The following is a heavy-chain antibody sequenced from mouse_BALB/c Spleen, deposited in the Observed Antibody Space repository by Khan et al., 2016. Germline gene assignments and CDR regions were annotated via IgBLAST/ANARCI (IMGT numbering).Heavy chain of an antibody. CDR1: GYSITSDYA. J-gene: IGHJ2*01. D-gene: IGHD2-1*01. CDR2: IRDSGST. Sequence: EVQLQESGPGLVKPSQSLSLTCTVTGYSITSDYAWNWIRQFPGNKLEWMSYIRDSGSTSYNPSLKSRISITRDTSTNQFFLQLNSVTTEDTATSYCAPYGNYRYFDYWCQGTTLTASS. CDR3: APYGNYRYFDY. V-gene: IGHV3-2*02.